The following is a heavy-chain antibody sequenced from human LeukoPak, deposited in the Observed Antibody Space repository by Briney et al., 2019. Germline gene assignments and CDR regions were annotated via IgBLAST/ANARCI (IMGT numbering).Heavy chain of an antibody. D-gene: IGHD3-10*01. CDR1: GFTFNSYA. CDR3: TKDGLEWFGELKDY. V-gene: IGHV3-23*01. Sequence: PGGSLRLSCAASGFTFNSYAMSWVRQAPGKGLEWVSAISGSGGSTYYADSVKGRFTFSRDNSKNTLYLQMNRLRAEDTAVYYCTKDGLEWFGELKDYWGQGTLVTVSS. J-gene: IGHJ4*02. CDR2: ISGSGGST.